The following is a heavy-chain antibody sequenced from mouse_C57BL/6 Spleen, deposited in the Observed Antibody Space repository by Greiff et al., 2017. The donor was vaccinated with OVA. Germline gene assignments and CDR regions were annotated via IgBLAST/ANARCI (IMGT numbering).Heavy chain of an antibody. CDR1: GYAFSSSW. J-gene: IGHJ4*01. D-gene: IGHD1-1*01. Sequence: QVQLQQSGPELVKPGASVKISCKASGYAFSSSWMNWVKQRPGKGLEWIGRIYPGDGDTNYNGKFKGKATLTADKSSSTAYMQLSSLTSEDSAVYFCARREGYYYGSTDYAMDYWGQGTSVTVSS. CDR2: IYPGDGDT. V-gene: IGHV1-82*01. CDR3: ARREGYYYGSTDYAMDY.